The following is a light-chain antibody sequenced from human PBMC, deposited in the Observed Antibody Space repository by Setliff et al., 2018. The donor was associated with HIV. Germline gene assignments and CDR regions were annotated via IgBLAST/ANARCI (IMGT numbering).Light chain of an antibody. J-gene: IGLJ1*01. V-gene: IGLV2-11*01. CDR2: DVS. CDR3: CSYAGSYTYV. Sequence: LTQPRSVSGSPGQSVTISCTGTSSDVGGYNYVSWYQQHPGKAPKLMIYDVSKRPSGVPDRFPGSKSGNTASLTISGLQAEDEADYYCCSYAGSYTYVFGAGTKVTVL. CDR1: SSDVGGYNY.